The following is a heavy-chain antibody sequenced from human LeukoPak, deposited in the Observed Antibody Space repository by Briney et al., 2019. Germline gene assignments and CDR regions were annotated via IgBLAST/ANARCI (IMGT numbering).Heavy chain of an antibody. CDR3: ATNSNYDFWSGYSRGWFDP. CDR2: INHSGST. Sequence: SETLSLTCAAYGGSFSGYYWTWIRQPPGKGLEWIGEINHSGSTNYNPSLKSRVTISVDTSKNQFSLKLSSVTAADTAVYYCATNSNYDFWSGYSRGWFDPWGQGTLVTVSS. D-gene: IGHD3-3*01. J-gene: IGHJ5*02. CDR1: GGSFSGYY. V-gene: IGHV4-34*01.